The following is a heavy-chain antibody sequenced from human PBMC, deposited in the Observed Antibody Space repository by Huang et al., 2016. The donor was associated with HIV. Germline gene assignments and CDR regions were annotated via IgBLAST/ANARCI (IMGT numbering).Heavy chain of an antibody. Sequence: QVQLQESGPGLVKPSQTLSLLCTVSGVSITSGRYFWSWIRQPAGKGLEWIGHIYTRGSTDYNPSLKSRVTISVDTSKNQFSLRLKSVTAADTALYYCARWRSTSLTGLDYWGQGTLVTVSS. CDR3: ARWRSTSLTGLDY. CDR1: GVSITSGRYF. CDR2: IYTRGST. J-gene: IGHJ4*02. V-gene: IGHV4-61*09. D-gene: IGHD2-2*01.